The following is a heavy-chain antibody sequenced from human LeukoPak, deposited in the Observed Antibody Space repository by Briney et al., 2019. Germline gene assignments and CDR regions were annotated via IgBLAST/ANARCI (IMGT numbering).Heavy chain of an antibody. D-gene: IGHD3-3*01. Sequence: PGGSLRLSCAASGFTVSSNYMSWVRQAPGKGLEWVSAIYSGGSTYYADSVKGRFTISRDNSKNTLYLQMNSLRAEDTAVYYCARAPYYDFWSGYYPFDYWGQGTLVTVSS. CDR1: GFTVSSNY. CDR3: ARAPYYDFWSGYYPFDY. J-gene: IGHJ4*02. CDR2: IYSGGST. V-gene: IGHV3-66*02.